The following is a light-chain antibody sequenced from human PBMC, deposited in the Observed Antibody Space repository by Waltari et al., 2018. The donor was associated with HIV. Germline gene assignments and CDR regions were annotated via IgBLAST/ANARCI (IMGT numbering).Light chain of an antibody. CDR1: SIDIRWFIQ. CDR2: DVS. Sequence: ALTQPASVSGSPGQSITLPCLGPSIDIRWFIQVSWFQHHPGKAPKLIMFDVSIRPSGLSNRFSGSKSGITASLTISGLQTEDEADYYCSSYTSYSRLVFGTGTKVTV. J-gene: IGLJ1*01. V-gene: IGLV2-14*01. CDR3: SSYTSYSRLV.